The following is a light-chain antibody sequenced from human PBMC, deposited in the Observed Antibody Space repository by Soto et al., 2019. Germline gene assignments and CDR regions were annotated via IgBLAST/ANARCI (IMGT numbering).Light chain of an antibody. CDR3: QQYTNTNNPWM. CDR1: QTISTW. J-gene: IGKJ1*01. V-gene: IGKV1-5*01. CDR2: DAS. Sequence: DIQVTQSPPTLSASVVDRVNIXWRASQTISTWMAWYQQKPGKAPKLLVYDASTLQSGVASRFSGSGSGTEFTLIISGLQPDDSATYYCQQYTNTNNPWMFGQGTKVDIK.